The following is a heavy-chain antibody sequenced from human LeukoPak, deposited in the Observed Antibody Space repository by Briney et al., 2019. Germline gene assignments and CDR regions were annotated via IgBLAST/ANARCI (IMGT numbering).Heavy chain of an antibody. CDR2: INPNSGGT. Sequence: PMASVKVSCKASGYTFTGYYMHWVRQAPGQGLEWMGWINPNSGGTNYAQKFQGRVTMTRDTSISTAYMELSRLRSDDTAVYYCARVGVRGVYNWFDPWGQGTLVTVSS. D-gene: IGHD3-10*01. V-gene: IGHV1-2*02. CDR1: GYTFTGYY. CDR3: ARVGVRGVYNWFDP. J-gene: IGHJ5*02.